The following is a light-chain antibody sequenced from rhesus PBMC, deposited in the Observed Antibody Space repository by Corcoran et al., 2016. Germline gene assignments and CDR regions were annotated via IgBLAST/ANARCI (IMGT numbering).Light chain of an antibody. J-gene: IGKJ4*01. CDR2: GAS. CDR3: LETSNWPQLT. CDR1: QSISSL. Sequence: EIVLTQSPATLALSPGEKATLSCRASQSISSLLAWYQQTPGQAPSLRIDGASSRATGSSDRFRGTGAGTDFTLTISSLEPEDVGVYCCLETSNWPQLTFGGGTKVDIK. V-gene: IGKV3-24*04.